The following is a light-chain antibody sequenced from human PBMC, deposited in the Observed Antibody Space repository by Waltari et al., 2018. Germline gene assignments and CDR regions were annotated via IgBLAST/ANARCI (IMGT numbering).Light chain of an antibody. V-gene: IGKV3-20*01. J-gene: IGKJ1*01. CDR2: GAS. Sequence: EIVLTQPPATLSLFPGERATLSCRASQSVGRSLAWYQQKPGQAPRLLIYGASTRATGVPDRFSGSGFATDFSLTISRLEPEDFAVYYCQKYESLPVTFGQGTKVEIK. CDR3: QKYESLPVT. CDR1: QSVGRS.